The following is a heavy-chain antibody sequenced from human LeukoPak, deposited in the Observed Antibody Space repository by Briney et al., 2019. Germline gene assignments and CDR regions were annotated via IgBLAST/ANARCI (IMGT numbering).Heavy chain of an antibody. CDR3: ARGSSSWYLDY. CDR1: GYTFTSYA. V-gene: IGHV1-2*04. CDR2: INPNSGGT. J-gene: IGHJ4*02. Sequence: GASVTVSCKASGYTFTSYAISWVRQAPGQGLEWMGWINPNSGGTNYAQKFQGWVTMTRDTSISTAYMELSRLRSDDTAVYYCARGSSSWYLDYWGQGTLVTVSS. D-gene: IGHD6-13*01.